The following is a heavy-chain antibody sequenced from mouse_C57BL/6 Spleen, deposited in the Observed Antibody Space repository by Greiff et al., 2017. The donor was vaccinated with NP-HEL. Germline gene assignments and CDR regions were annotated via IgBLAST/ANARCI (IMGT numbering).Heavy chain of an antibody. Sequence: VKLMESGPELVKPGASVKISCKASGYAFSSSWMNWVKQRPGKGLEWIGRIYPGDGDTNYNGKFKGKATLTADKSSSTAYMQLSSLTSEDSAVYFCADSWGSYFDYWGQGTTLTVSS. V-gene: IGHV1-82*01. CDR1: GYAFSSSW. J-gene: IGHJ2*01. D-gene: IGHD3-2*01. CDR2: IYPGDGDT. CDR3: ADSWGSYFDY.